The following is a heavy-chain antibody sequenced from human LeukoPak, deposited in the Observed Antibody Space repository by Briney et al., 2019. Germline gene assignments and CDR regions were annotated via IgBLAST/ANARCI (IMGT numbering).Heavy chain of an antibody. Sequence: GGSLRLSCAASGFTFSGFAMNWVRQAPGEGLEWVSGILGNGVTTYYADSLKGRFTISRDNSKNILYLQMNSLRVEDTVVYYCAKDRIPDGYYSIDSWGQGTLVTVSS. J-gene: IGHJ4*02. CDR3: AKDRIPDGYYSIDS. CDR1: GFTFSGFA. CDR2: ILGNGVTT. D-gene: IGHD3-3*01. V-gene: IGHV3-23*01.